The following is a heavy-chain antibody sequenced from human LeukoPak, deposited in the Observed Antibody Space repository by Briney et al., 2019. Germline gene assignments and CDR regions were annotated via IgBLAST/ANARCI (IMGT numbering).Heavy chain of an antibody. V-gene: IGHV3-7*01. D-gene: IGHD3-16*02. CDR2: IKQDGSEK. CDR3: AMVIGRSLFDY. CDR1: GFTFSTTW. Sequence: GGSLRLSCAASGFTFSTTWMSWVRQAPGKGLEWVANIKQDGSEKNYVDSVKGRFTISRDNAKNSLYLQMNSLRAEDTAVYYCAMVIGRSLFDYWGQGTLVTVSS. J-gene: IGHJ4*02.